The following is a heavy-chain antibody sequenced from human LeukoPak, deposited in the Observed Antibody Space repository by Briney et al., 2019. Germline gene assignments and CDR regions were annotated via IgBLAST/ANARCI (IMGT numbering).Heavy chain of an antibody. D-gene: IGHD4-23*01. CDR1: GGSISSGDYY. CDR3: ARLYGGNSGVDY. CDR2: IYYSGST. V-gene: IGHV4-30-4*01. J-gene: IGHJ4*02. Sequence: PSQTLSLTCTVSGGSISSGDYYWSWIRQPPGKGLEWIGYIYYSGSTYYNPSLKSRVTISVDTSKNPFSLKLSSVTAADTAVYYCARLYGGNSGVDYWGQGTLVTDSS.